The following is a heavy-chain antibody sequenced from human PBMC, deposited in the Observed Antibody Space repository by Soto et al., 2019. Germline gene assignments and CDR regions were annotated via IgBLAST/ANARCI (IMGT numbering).Heavy chain of an antibody. Sequence: EVQLVESGGGLVQPGGSLRLSCAASGFTVSSNYMSWVRQAPGKGLEWVSVIYSGGSTYYADSVKGRFTISRDNSKNTLYLQMNSLRAEDTAVYYCASLYYYDSEGYFDYWGQGTLVTVSS. CDR2: IYSGGST. CDR3: ASLYYYDSEGYFDY. CDR1: GFTVSSNY. V-gene: IGHV3-66*01. D-gene: IGHD3-22*01. J-gene: IGHJ4*02.